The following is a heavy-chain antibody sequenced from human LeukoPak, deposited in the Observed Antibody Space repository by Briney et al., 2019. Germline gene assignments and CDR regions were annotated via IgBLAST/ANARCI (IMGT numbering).Heavy chain of an antibody. J-gene: IGHJ4*02. V-gene: IGHV3-48*04. CDR1: GFTLSTYS. Sequence: GGSLRLSCAASGFTLSTYSMNWVRQAPGKGLEWVSYISSSGNTIYYADSVKGRFTISRDNAKNSLFLQMNSLRAEDTAVYYCARRRDFDYWGQGTLVAVSS. D-gene: IGHD6-6*01. CDR3: ARRRDFDY. CDR2: ISSSGNTI.